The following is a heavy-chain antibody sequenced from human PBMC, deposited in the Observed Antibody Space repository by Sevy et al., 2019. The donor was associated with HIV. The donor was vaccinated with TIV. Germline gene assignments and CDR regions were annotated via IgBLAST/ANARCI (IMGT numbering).Heavy chain of an antibody. CDR2: ITSGSSFI. CDR3: ARPTSGMSEYEPLDNARFYGMDV. J-gene: IGHJ6*02. Sequence: GGSLRLSCAASGFTFSSYSMNWVRQAPGRGLEWVSSITSGSSFIFCAGSVKGRFTISRDNAKNSLYLQMNSLRAEDTAVYYCARPTSGMSEYEPLDNARFYGMDVWGPGITVTVSS. V-gene: IGHV3-21*01. CDR1: GFTFSSYS. D-gene: IGHD1-20*01.